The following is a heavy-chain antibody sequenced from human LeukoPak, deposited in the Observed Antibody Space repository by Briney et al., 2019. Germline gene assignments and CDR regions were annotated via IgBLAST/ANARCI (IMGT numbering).Heavy chain of an antibody. J-gene: IGHJ4*02. CDR1: GYTFTGYY. Sequence: GASVKVSCKASGYTFTGYYMHWVRQAPGQGLEWMGRINPNSGGTNYAQKFRGRVTMTRDTSISTAYMELSRLRSGDTAVYYCARYITVGATYQHFDYWGQGTLVTVSS. V-gene: IGHV1-2*06. D-gene: IGHD1-26*01. CDR2: INPNSGGT. CDR3: ARYITVGATYQHFDY.